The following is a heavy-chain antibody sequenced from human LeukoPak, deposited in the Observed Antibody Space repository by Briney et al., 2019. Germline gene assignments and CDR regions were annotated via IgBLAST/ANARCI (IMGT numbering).Heavy chain of an antibody. D-gene: IGHD4-17*01. CDR2: INHSGST. Sequence: NPSETLSLTCAVYGGSFSGYYWSWIRQPPGKGLEWIGEINHSGSTNYNPSLKSRVTIPVDTSKNQFSLKLSSVTAADTAVYYCARITVTNNFDYWGQGTLVTVSS. J-gene: IGHJ4*02. CDR1: GGSFSGYY. V-gene: IGHV4-34*01. CDR3: ARITVTNNFDY.